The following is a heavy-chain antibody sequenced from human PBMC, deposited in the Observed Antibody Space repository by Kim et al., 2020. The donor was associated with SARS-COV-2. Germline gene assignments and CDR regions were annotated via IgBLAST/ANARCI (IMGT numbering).Heavy chain of an antibody. V-gene: IGHV3-7*01. D-gene: IGHD6-19*01. CDR2: IKQDGNQK. Sequence: GGSLRLSCAASGFTFSSYWMTWVRQAPGKGLEWVANIKQDGNQKYYVDPVKGRFTISRDNAKNSLYLQMNSLRAEDTAVYYCARDGDLYSSGKYVFDIWG. CDR3: ARDGDLYSSGKYVFDI. J-gene: IGHJ3*02. CDR1: GFTFSSYW.